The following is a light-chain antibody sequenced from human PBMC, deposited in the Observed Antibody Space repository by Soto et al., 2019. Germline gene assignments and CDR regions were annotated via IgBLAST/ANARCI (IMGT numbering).Light chain of an antibody. CDR3: QQYNGYSIT. CDR2: DAS. CDR1: QRISSW. J-gene: IGKJ5*01. V-gene: IGKV1-5*01. Sequence: DIQMTQSPSTLSASVGDRVTMTCRASQRISSWLAWYQQKPGKAPKLLIYDASSLESGVPSRFSGSGSGTQFTLTISSLQPDDFATYYCQQYNGYSITFGQGTRLENK.